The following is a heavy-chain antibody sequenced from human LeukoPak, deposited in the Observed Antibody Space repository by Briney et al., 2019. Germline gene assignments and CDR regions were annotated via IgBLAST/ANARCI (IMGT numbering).Heavy chain of an antibody. D-gene: IGHD2-15*01. J-gene: IGHJ4*02. CDR2: TYPDDSDT. CDR3: ARHCSAASCYSSYYFEY. CDR1: GYRFTNYW. Sequence: GESLKISCKGSGYRFTNYWIGWVRQMPGKGLEWMGITYPDDSDTRYSPSFQGQVTISADKSISTAYLQWNSLKASDTAIYYCARHCSAASCYSSYYFEYWGQGTLVTVSS. V-gene: IGHV5-51*01.